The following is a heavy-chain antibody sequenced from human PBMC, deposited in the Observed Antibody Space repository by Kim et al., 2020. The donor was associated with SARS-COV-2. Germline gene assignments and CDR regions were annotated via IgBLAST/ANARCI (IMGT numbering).Heavy chain of an antibody. CDR1: GFPLSLYS. J-gene: IGHJ3*02. CDR2: ISGTGTIT. CDR3: ARVNYWAFYM. V-gene: IGHV3-48*04. Sequence: GGSLRLSCETSGFPLSLYSMNWVRQSPGKGLEWVSHISGTGTITKHADSVRGRFTISRANAKNSLLLKMNGLRAEDTAVYYCARVNYWAFYMWGQGAMIT. D-gene: IGHD2-15*01.